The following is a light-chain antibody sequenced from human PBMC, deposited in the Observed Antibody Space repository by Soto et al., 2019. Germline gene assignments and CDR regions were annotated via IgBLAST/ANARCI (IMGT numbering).Light chain of an antibody. CDR2: AAS. CDR1: QDIRND. J-gene: IGKJ4*01. V-gene: IGKV1-6*01. CDR3: LQDYNYPLS. Sequence: APQMTQSPPSLSASVGDRITITCRASQDIRNDLGWYQQKPGEAPKLMMYAASRLQSGVPSRFSGSGSGTDFTLTISTLQPEDFADYYCLQDYNYPLSFGGGTKVEIK.